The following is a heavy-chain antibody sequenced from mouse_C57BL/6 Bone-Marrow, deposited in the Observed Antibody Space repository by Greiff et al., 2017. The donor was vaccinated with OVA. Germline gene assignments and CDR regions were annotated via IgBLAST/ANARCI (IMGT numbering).Heavy chain of an antibody. CDR2: ILPRSGST. J-gene: IGHJ4*01. CDR3: ASTMVTRAYAMDY. Sequence: VQLQESGAELMKPGASVKISCKATAYIFSSYWIEWVKQRPGHGLEWIGEILPRSGSTNYNEKFKGKATFTADTSSNTAYMQLNSLTSEDSAVYYCASTMVTRAYAMDYWGQGTSVTFS. D-gene: IGHD2-2*01. V-gene: IGHV1-9*01. CDR1: AYIFSSYW.